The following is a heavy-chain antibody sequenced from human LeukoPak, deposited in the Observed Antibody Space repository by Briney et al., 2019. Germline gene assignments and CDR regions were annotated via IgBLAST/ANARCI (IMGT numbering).Heavy chain of an antibody. CDR1: GGSFSGYY. V-gene: IGHV4-34*01. J-gene: IGHJ4*02. Sequence: PSETLSLTCAVYGGSFSGYYWSWIRQPPGKGLEWIGEINHSGSTNYNPSLKSRVTISVDTSKNQFSLKLSSVTAADTPVYWWASIGYCGGGSCYYFDYWGQGALVTVSS. CDR2: INHSGST. D-gene: IGHD2-15*01. CDR3: ASIGYCGGGSCYYFDY.